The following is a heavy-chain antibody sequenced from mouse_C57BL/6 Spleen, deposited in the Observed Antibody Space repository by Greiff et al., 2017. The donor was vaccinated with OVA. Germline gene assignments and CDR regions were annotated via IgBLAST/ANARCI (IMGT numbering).Heavy chain of an antibody. CDR3: ARWRGNYDCYFDY. D-gene: IGHD2-4*01. Sequence: VQLQQSGPELVKPGASVKIPCKASGYTFTDYNMDWVKQSHGKSLEWIGDINPNNGGTIYNQKFKGKATLTVDKSSSTAYMELRSLTSEDTAVYYCARWRGNYDCYFDYWGQGTTLTVSS. CDR1: GYTFTDYN. CDR2: INPNNGGT. J-gene: IGHJ2*01. V-gene: IGHV1-18*01.